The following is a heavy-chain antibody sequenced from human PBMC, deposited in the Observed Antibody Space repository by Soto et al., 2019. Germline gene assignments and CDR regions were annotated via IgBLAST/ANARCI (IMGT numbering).Heavy chain of an antibody. V-gene: IGHV4-34*01. CDR1: GGSFSGYY. CDR2: INHSGST. Sequence: QVQLQQWGAGLLKPSETLSLTCAVYGGSFSGYYWSWIRQPPGKGLEWIGEINHSGSTNYNPSLKSRVTISVDTSKNQFSLKLSSVTAADTAVYYCARGGMDCSGGSCRGSFDPWGQGTLVTVSS. CDR3: ARGGMDCSGGSCRGSFDP. J-gene: IGHJ5*02. D-gene: IGHD2-15*01.